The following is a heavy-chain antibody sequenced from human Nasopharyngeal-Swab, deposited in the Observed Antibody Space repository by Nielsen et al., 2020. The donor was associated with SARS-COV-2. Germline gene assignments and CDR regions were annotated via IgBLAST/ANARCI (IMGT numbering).Heavy chain of an antibody. CDR3: ARDGQGAVDLDH. D-gene: IGHD6-19*01. CDR1: GFILSDYW. Sequence: GGSLRLSCAASGFILSDYWVHWVRQAPGQGLVWVSHVKNDGTTTTYADAVKGRFTMSGDDAKNILYLQMNSLRTEDTAVYYCARDGQGAVDLDHWGQGSLVTVSS. CDR2: VKNDGTTT. J-gene: IGHJ5*02. V-gene: IGHV3-74*01.